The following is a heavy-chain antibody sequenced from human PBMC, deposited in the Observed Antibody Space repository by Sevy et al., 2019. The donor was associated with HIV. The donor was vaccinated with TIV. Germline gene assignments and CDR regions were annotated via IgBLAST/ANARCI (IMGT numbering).Heavy chain of an antibody. CDR3: ARVTNNVAAAEYYFDY. V-gene: IGHV4-31*03. D-gene: IGHD6-13*01. CDR2: IYYSGST. J-gene: IGHJ4*02. CDR1: GGSISSGGYY. Sequence: SETLSLTCTVSGGSISSGGYYWSWIRQHPGKGLEWIGYIYYSGSTYYNPSLKSRVTISVDTSKNQFSLKLSSVTAADTAVYYCARVTNNVAAAEYYFDYWCQGTLVTVSS.